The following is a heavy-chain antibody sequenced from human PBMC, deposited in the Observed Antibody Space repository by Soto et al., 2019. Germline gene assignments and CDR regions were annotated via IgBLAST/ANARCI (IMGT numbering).Heavy chain of an antibody. D-gene: IGHD6-13*01. V-gene: IGHV1-46*01. CDR3: AREDSGYSSTWYTHY. CDR1: GYTLTSYF. CDR2: INPSGGST. J-gene: IGHJ4*02. Sequence: ASVKVSCKAYGYTLTSYFMHWVRQAPGQGLEWMGIINPSGGSTSYAQKFQGRVTMTRDTSTSTVYMELSSLRSEDTAVYYCAREDSGYSSTWYTHYWGQGTLVTVSS.